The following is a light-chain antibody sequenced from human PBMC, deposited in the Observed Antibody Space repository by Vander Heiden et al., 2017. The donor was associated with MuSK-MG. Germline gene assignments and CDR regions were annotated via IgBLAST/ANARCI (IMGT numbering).Light chain of an antibody. CDR1: KSRLHSNGYNY. CDR2: LGS. Sequence: EIVMTQSPLSLPVTPGETASISCRSSKSRLHSNGYNYLDWDLQKPGQSPQLLIYLGSNRASVVPDRFSGSGSGTDFTLKISRVEAEDVGVYYCMQALQRVTFGQGTRLEIK. V-gene: IGKV2-28*01. J-gene: IGKJ5*01. CDR3: MQALQRVT.